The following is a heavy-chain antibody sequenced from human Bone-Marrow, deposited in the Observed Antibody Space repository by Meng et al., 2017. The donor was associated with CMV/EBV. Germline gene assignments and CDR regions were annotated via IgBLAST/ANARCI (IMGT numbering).Heavy chain of an antibody. D-gene: IGHD2-2*01. CDR3: ARNLVLPAAIQYYYHNHGMDV. CDR1: GFTVSSNY. V-gene: IGHV3-53*05. Sequence: GESLKISCAASGFTVSSNYMSWVRQAPGKGLEWVSVIYSGGSTYYADSVKGRFTISRDNAKNTLTLQMNSLRVDDTAVYYCARNLVLPAAIQYYYHNHGMDVWGQGTTVTVSS. J-gene: IGHJ6*02. CDR2: IYSGGST.